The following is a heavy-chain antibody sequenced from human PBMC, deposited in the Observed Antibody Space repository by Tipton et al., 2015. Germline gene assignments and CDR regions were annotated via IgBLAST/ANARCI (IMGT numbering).Heavy chain of an antibody. J-gene: IGHJ6*02. CDR1: GGTFSSYA. Sequence: QSGPEVKKPGSSVKVSCKASGGTFSSYAISWVRQAPGQGLEWMGWMNPNSGNAGSAQKFRGRVTMTRNTSISTVYMELYSLRSDDTAVYYCARGTTFIGLDVWGQGTTVTVSS. D-gene: IGHD4-11*01. V-gene: IGHV1-8*01. CDR3: ARGTTFIGLDV. CDR2: MNPNSGNA.